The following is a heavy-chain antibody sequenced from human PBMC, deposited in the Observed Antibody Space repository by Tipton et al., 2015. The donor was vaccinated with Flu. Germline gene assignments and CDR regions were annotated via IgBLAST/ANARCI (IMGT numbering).Heavy chain of an antibody. CDR2: IHYSGST. Sequence: GLVKPSETLSLTCTVSGGSISGYYWSWIRQPPGKGLEWIGYIHYSGSTNYNPSLKSRVTISVDTSKNQFSLRLSSVTAADTAVYYCVRHGNYGSGPDTAFEYWGQGTLATVSS. J-gene: IGHJ4*02. CDR3: VRHGNYGSGPDTAFEY. V-gene: IGHV4-59*08. D-gene: IGHD3-10*01. CDR1: GGSISGYY.